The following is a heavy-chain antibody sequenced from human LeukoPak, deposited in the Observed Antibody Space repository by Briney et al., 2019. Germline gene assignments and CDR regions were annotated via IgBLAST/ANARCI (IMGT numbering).Heavy chain of an antibody. CDR1: GYTFTSYG. Sequence: ASVKVSCKASGYTFTSYGISWVRQAPGQGLEWMGWINPNSGGTNYAQKFQGRVTMTRDTSISTAYMELSRLRSDDTAVYYCARDGDYYDSSGYYYGWYFDLWGRGTLVTVSS. CDR3: ARDGDYYDSSGYYYGWYFDL. D-gene: IGHD3-22*01. V-gene: IGHV1-2*02. J-gene: IGHJ2*01. CDR2: INPNSGGT.